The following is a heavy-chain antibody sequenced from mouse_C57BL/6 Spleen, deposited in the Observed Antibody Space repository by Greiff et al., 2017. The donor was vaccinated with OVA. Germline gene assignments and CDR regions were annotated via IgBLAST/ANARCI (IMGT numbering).Heavy chain of an antibody. CDR1: GFNIKDYY. CDR3: SPADSKVWFAY. V-gene: IGHV14-1*01. Sequence: EVQLQQSGAELVRPGASVKLSCTASGFNIKDYYMHWVKQRPEQGLEWIGRIDPEDGDTEYAPKFQGKATMTADTSSNTAYLQLSSLTSEDTAVYYCSPADSKVWFAYWGQGTLVTVSA. D-gene: IGHD2-5*01. CDR2: IDPEDGDT. J-gene: IGHJ3*01.